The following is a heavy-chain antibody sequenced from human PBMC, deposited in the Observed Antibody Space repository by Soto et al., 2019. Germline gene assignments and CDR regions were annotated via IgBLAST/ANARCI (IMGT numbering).Heavy chain of an antibody. CDR3: ARTYDGSGPNSGGYGFDI. J-gene: IGHJ3*02. D-gene: IGHD3-22*01. Sequence: QVQLQESGPGLVKPSETLSLSCSVSGGSISSYYWSWIRQPPGKGLEWIAYIYYSGSTSYNPSLRSRVSISLDTSKNPCSLKLSSVTAADTAVYYCARTYDGSGPNSGGYGFDIWGQGTMVTVSS. V-gene: IGHV4-59*01. CDR1: GGSISSYY. CDR2: IYYSGST.